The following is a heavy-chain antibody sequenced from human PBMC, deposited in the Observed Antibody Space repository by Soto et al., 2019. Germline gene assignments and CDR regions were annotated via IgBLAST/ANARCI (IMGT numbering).Heavy chain of an antibody. D-gene: IGHD3-22*01. V-gene: IGHV3-23*01. CDR1: GFTFSSYA. CDR2: ISGSGGST. Sequence: GGSLRLSCAASGFTFSSYAMSWVRQAPGKGLEWVSAISGSGGSTYYADSVKGRFTISRDNSKNTLYLQMDSLRAEDTAVYYCAKDLLNLYYDSSGYLHWGQGTLVTVSS. J-gene: IGHJ4*02. CDR3: AKDLLNLYYDSSGYLH.